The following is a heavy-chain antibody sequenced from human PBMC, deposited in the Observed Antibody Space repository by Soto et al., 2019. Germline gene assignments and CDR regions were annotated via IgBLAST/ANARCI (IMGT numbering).Heavy chain of an antibody. CDR3: AKSKNYDILTGYRYYFDY. V-gene: IGHV3-23*01. CDR1: GFTFSSYA. J-gene: IGHJ4*02. Sequence: PGGSLRLSCAASGFTFSSYAMSWVRQAPGKGLEWVSAISGSGGSTYYADSVKGRFTISRDNSKNTLYLQMNSLRAEDTAVYYCAKSKNYDILTGYRYYFDYWGQGTLVTVSS. CDR2: ISGSGGST. D-gene: IGHD3-9*01.